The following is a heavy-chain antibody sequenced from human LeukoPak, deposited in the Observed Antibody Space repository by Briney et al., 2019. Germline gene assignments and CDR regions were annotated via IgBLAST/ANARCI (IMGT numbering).Heavy chain of an antibody. CDR2: VYAGGSVA. CDR1: GFSFSTFA. CDR3: AKDLTFGDGRWEFDA. D-gene: IGHD2-21*02. V-gene: IGHV3-23*03. J-gene: IGHJ5*02. Sequence: PGGSLRLSCTASGFSFSTFATAWVRQAPGRGLDWVSGVYAGGSVANYADSVKGRFTISRDNSKNTLYLQMNNLRVEDMAVYYCAKDLTFGDGRWEFDAWGQGSLVTVSS.